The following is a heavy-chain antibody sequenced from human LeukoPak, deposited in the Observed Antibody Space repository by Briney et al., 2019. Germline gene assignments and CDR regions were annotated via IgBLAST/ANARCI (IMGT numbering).Heavy chain of an antibody. CDR2: ISSSSSYI. D-gene: IGHD3-16*02. CDR1: GFTFSSYS. CDR3: ARDIAIAPFDY. J-gene: IGHJ4*02. V-gene: IGHV3-21*01. Sequence: GGSLRLSCAASGFTFSSYSMNWVRQAPGKGLEWVSSISSSSSYIYYADSAKGRFTISRDNAKNSLYLQMNSLRAEDTAVYYCARDIAIAPFDYWGQGTLVTVSS.